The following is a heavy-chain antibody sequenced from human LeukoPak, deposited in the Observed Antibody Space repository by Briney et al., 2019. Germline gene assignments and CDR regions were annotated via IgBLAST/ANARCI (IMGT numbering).Heavy chain of an antibody. CDR1: GGSISSYY. V-gene: IGHV4-59*01. D-gene: IGHD3-10*01. Sequence: SETLSLTCTVSGGSISSYYWIWIRQPPGKGLEWIGYIYYSGSTNYNPSLKSRVTISVDTSKNQFSLKLSSVTAADTAVYYCARGPRGSFFDYWGQGTLVTVSS. J-gene: IGHJ4*02. CDR2: IYYSGST. CDR3: ARGPRGSFFDY.